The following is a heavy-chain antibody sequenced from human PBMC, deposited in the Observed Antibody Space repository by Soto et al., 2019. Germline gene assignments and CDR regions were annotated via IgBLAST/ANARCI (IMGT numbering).Heavy chain of an antibody. CDR3: AKSQISSSWYYYGMDV. D-gene: IGHD6-13*01. V-gene: IGHV3-23*01. CDR1: GFTFSSYA. Sequence: GGSLRLSCAASGFTFSSYAMSWVRQAPGKGLEWVSAISGSGGSTYYADSVKGQFTISRDNSKNTLYLQMNSLRAEDTAVYYCAKSQISSSWYYYGMDVWGQGTTVTVSS. J-gene: IGHJ6*02. CDR2: ISGSGGST.